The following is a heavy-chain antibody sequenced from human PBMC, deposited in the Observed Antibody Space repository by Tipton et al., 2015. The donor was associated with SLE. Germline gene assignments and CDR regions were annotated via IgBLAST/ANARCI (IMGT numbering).Heavy chain of an antibody. CDR3: VSHRGVDGDYPMDV. CDR1: GFTFNIFA. Sequence: SLRLSCATSGFTFNIFAMTWVRQAPGKGLEWVSSIGGGDAYYADSVKGRFTISRDNSKNTVYLQMNSLRAEDTAKYFCVSHRGVDGDYPMDVWGKGTTVTVSS. D-gene: IGHD4-17*01. V-gene: IGHV3-23*01. J-gene: IGHJ6*04. CDR2: IGGGDA.